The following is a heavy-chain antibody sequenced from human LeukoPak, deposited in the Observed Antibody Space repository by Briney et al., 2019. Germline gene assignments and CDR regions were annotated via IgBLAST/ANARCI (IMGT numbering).Heavy chain of an antibody. CDR3: AIGDWHFDY. V-gene: IGHV3-23*01. D-gene: IGHD3/OR15-3a*01. Sequence: GGSLSHSCAASRFAVSRFPMTLVRQAPGKGLEWVSSIGSDSKTHYSESVKGRFAISRDNSKNTLYLQMNSLRAEDTAVYYCAIGDWHFDYWGQGTLVTVSS. CDR1: RFAVSRFP. J-gene: IGHJ4*02. CDR2: IGSDSKT.